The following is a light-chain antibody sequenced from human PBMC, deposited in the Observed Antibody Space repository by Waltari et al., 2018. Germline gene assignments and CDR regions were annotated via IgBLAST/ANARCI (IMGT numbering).Light chain of an antibody. Sequence: EIVLTQSPGTLSLSPGERATLSCRASQSGSRTLAWYQQKPGQAPRLLIYYASTRATGIPDRFSVSGSGTCFSRTISRLEPEDFAVYYCQKYGTLPATFGQGTKVEIK. CDR3: QKYGTLPAT. J-gene: IGKJ1*01. V-gene: IGKV3-20*01. CDR1: QSGSRT. CDR2: YAS.